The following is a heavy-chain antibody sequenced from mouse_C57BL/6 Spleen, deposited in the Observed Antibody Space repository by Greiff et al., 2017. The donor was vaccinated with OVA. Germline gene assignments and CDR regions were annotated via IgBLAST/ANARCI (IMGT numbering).Heavy chain of an antibody. CDR2: ISSGGDYI. V-gene: IGHV5-9-1*02. CDR1: GFTFSSYA. D-gene: IGHD2-4*01. Sequence: EVKLMESGEGLVKPGGSLKLSCAASGFTFSSYAMSWVRQTPEKRLEWVAYISSGGDYIYYADTVKGRFTISRDNARNTLYLQMSSLKSEDTAMYYCTRDGYDYDVGYAMDYWGQGTSVTVSS. CDR3: TRDGYDYDVGYAMDY. J-gene: IGHJ4*01.